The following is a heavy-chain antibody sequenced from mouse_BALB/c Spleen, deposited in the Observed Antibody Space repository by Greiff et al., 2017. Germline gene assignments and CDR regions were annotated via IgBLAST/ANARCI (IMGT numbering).Heavy chain of an antibody. V-gene: IGHV6-6*02. J-gene: IGHJ3*01. D-gene: IGHD2-1*01. CDR2: IRLKSNNYAT. CDR3: TRGYGNYGWFAY. Sequence: EVKLQESGGGLVQPGGSMKLSCVASGFTFSNYWMNWVRQSPEKGLEWVAEIRLKSNNYATHYAESVKGRFTISRDDSKSSVYLQMNNLRAEDTGIYYCTRGYGNYGWFAYWGQGTLVTVSA. CDR1: GFTFSNYW.